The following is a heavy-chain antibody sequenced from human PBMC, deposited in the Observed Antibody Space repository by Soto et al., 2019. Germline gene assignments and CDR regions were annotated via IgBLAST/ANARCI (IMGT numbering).Heavy chain of an antibody. D-gene: IGHD4-4*01. V-gene: IGHV3-23*04. CDR3: AKRTQSQYFFDF. J-gene: IGHJ2*01. CDR2: ISGSGVTT. CDR1: GFTFSSYA. Sequence: EVQLVESGGGLVQPGGSLRLSCAVSGFTFSSYAKNWVRQAPGKGLEWVSSISGSGVTTYYADSVKGRFTISRDNSKNTLFLLLSSLRAEDTAVYYCAKRTQSQYFFDFWGRGTLVTVSS.